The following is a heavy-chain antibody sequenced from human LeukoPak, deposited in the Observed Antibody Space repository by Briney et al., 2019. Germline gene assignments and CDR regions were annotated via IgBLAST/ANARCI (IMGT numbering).Heavy chain of an antibody. CDR1: GFTFSSYS. V-gene: IGHV3-53*01. J-gene: IGHJ4*02. Sequence: GGSLRLSCAASGFTFSSYSMNWVRQAPGKGLEWVSVIYSGGSTYYADSVKGRFTISRDNSKNTLYLQMNSLRAEDTAVYYCASLNFDYWGQGTLVTVSS. CDR3: ASLNFDY. CDR2: IYSGGST.